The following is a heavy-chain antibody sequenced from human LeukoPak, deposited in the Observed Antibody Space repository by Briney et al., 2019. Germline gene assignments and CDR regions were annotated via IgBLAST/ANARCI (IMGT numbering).Heavy chain of an antibody. V-gene: IGHV3-74*01. D-gene: IGHD3-16*01. CDR1: GFTFSSYW. Sequence: GGSLRLSCAASGFTFSSYWMHWVRQTPGKGLVWVSRIKSDGSSTSDADSVKGRFTISRDNAKNTLYLQMNSLRAEDTAVYYCARRGAASDAFDIWGQGTMVTVSS. J-gene: IGHJ3*02. CDR3: ARRGAASDAFDI. CDR2: IKSDGSST.